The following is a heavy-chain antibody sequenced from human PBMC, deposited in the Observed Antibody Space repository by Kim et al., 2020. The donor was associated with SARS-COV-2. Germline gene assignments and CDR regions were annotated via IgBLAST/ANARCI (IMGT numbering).Heavy chain of an antibody. CDR2: ISWNSDYM. J-gene: IGHJ5*02. D-gene: IGHD1-7*01. V-gene: IGHV3-9*01. Sequence: GGSLRLSCAASGFTFGDYAMHWVRQVPGRGLEWVSGISWNSDYMGYSESVKGRFTISRDNAKNSLSLQMNSLRTEDTGIYYCTKDQALQSDRSSWDYTWFDPWGQRTVVTVSS. CDR3: TKDQALQSDRSSWDYTWFDP. CDR1: GFTFGDYA.